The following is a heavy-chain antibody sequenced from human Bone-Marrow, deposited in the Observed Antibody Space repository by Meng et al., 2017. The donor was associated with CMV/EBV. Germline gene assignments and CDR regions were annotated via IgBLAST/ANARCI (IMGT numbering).Heavy chain of an antibody. CDR2: IKQDGSEK. D-gene: IGHD3-10*01. CDR3: ARDGPYYYGSGSYYNGHFQH. V-gene: IGHV3-7*01. Sequence: GESLKISCAASGFTFSGYWMSWVRQAPGKGLEWMANIKQDGSEKYYVDSVKGRFTISRDNAKNSLYLQMNSLRADDTAVYYCARDGPYYYGSGSYYNGHFQHWGQGTLVTVSS. CDR1: GFTFSGYW. J-gene: IGHJ1*01.